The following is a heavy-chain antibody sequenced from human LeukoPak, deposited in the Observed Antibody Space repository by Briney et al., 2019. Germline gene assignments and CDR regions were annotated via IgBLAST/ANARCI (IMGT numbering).Heavy chain of an antibody. CDR2: ISDTGST. CDR1: GASISSYY. D-gene: IGHD4-17*01. V-gene: IGHV4-59*12. CDR3: AREVITVTTWGPFDI. Sequence: SETLSLTCTVSGASISSYYWSWIRQPPGKGLEWIAYISDTGSTNSNPSLKSRVTTSVDTSKNQFSLKLSSVTAADTAVYHCAREVITVTTWGPFDIWGQGTMVTVSS. J-gene: IGHJ3*02.